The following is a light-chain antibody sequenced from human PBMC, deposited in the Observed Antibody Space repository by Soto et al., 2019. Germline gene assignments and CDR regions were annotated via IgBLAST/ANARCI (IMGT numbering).Light chain of an antibody. CDR1: QSVSSY. J-gene: IGKJ5*01. Sequence: LKQSAATVSLNQGERATLSFRASQSVSSYLAWYQQKPGQAPRLLIYDASNRATGIPARFSGSGSGTDFTLTISSLEPEDFAVYYCQQYYTWPSFGQGTRLAIK. CDR3: QQYYTWPS. CDR2: DAS. V-gene: IGKV3-11*01.